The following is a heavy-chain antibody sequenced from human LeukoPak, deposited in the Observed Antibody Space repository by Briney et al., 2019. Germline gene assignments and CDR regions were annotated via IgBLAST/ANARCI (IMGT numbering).Heavy chain of an antibody. CDR3: ARGTYYYDSSGYYVMAA. CDR1: GFTFSSYG. J-gene: IGHJ5*02. V-gene: IGHV3-33*01. CDR2: IWYDGSNK. Sequence: PGGSLRLSCAASGFTFSSYGMHWVRQAPGKGLEWVAVIWYDGSNKYYADSVKGRFTISRDNSKNTLYLQMNSLRAEDTAVYYCARGTYYYDSSGYYVMAAWGQGTLVTVSS. D-gene: IGHD3-22*01.